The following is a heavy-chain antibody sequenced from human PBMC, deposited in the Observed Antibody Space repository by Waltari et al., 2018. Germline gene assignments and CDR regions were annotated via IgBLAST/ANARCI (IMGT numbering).Heavy chain of an antibody. D-gene: IGHD3-10*01. Sequence: QVQLVQSGAEVKKPGSSVKVSCKASGGTFSSYAISWVRQAPGQGLEWMGGIIPSVGTANYAQKCQGRVTITTDESTSTAYMELSSLRSEDTAVYYCARGAPYYYGSGSYYFDYWGQGTLVTVSS. J-gene: IGHJ4*02. CDR2: IIPSVGTA. CDR3: ARGAPYYYGSGSYYFDY. CDR1: GGTFSSYA. V-gene: IGHV1-69*05.